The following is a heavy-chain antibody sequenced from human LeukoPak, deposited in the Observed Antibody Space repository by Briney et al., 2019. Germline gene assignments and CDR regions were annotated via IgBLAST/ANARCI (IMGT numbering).Heavy chain of an antibody. J-gene: IGHJ4*02. V-gene: IGHV3-9*01. Sequence: GGSLRLSCAGSGFIFNNYAMHWVRQPPGKGLEWVSGISWNSGTIDYADSVRGRFTISRDNAKNSLYLQMDSLGVEDTAFYYCAKDNRRHYTSGPNPDSLHWGQGALVTVSS. CDR3: AKDNRRHYTSGPNPDSLH. D-gene: IGHD6-19*01. CDR2: ISWNSGTI. CDR1: GFIFNNYA.